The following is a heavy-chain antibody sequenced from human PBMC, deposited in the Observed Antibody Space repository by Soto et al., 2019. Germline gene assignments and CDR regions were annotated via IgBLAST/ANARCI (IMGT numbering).Heavy chain of an antibody. CDR2: IYYSGST. D-gene: IGHD3-3*01. Sequence: PSETLSLTCTFSGGSISSYYWSWIRQPPGKGLEWIGYIYYSGSTNYNPSLKSRVTISVDTSKNQFSLKLSSVTAADTAVYYCARASFWSGYSNWFDPWGQGTLVTVSS. CDR1: GGSISSYY. CDR3: ARASFWSGYSNWFDP. V-gene: IGHV4-59*01. J-gene: IGHJ5*02.